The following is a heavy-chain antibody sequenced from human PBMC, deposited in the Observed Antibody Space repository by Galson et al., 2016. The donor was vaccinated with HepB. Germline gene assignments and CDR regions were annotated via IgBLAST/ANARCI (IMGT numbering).Heavy chain of an antibody. CDR2: IIPIFGTA. V-gene: IGHV1-69*13. D-gene: IGHD1-1*01. CDR1: GGTFSTCT. J-gene: IGHJ4*02. Sequence: SVKVSCKASGGTFSTCTVSWVRQAPGQGLEWMGGIIPIFGTASYAQKFQGRVTITADDSTSTAYMELRSLRSEDTAVYYCARRFKGTEGDFDYWGQGTLVTVSS. CDR3: ARRFKGTEGDFDY.